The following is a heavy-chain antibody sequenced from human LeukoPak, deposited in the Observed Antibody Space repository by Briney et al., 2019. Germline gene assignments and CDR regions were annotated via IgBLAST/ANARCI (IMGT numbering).Heavy chain of an antibody. V-gene: IGHV5-51*01. CDR1: GYTFINYW. Sequence: GASLMISCEGSGYTFINYWIGWGRPMPGKGREWMGIIYPGDSSTTYSPSFQGPITISVDKSISTAFLQWSSLKASDTAIYYCALHPAQGSGSLDFWGQGTQVTVS. D-gene: IGHD3-10*01. CDR2: IYPGDSST. J-gene: IGHJ4*02. CDR3: ALHPAQGSGSLDF.